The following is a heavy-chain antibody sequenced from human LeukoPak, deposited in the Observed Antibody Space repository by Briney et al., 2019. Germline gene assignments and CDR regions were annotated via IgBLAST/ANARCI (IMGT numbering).Heavy chain of an antibody. D-gene: IGHD5-24*01. Sequence: GGSLRLSCAASGFTFSSYVMSWVRQAPGKGLEWVSVISGSGGGTYYADSVKGRFTISRDNSKNTLYLQMNSLRAEDTAVYYCARDPEMATMGYFDYWGQGTLVTVSS. CDR2: ISGSGGGT. J-gene: IGHJ4*02. V-gene: IGHV3-23*01. CDR3: ARDPEMATMGYFDY. CDR1: GFTFSSYV.